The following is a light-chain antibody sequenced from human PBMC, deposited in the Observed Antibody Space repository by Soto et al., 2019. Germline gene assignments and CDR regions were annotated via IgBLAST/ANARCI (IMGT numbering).Light chain of an antibody. CDR3: MIWPSNEGVV. V-gene: IGLV5-37*01. CDR2: YYSDSDK. J-gene: IGLJ2*01. CDR1: SDINVGSYN. Sequence: QAVVTQPPSSSASPGESARLTCTLPSDINVGSYNIYWYQQKPGSPPRYLLYYYSDSDKGQGSGVPSRFSGSKDASANTGILLLSGLQSEDEADYYCMIWPSNEGVVFGGGTKLTVL.